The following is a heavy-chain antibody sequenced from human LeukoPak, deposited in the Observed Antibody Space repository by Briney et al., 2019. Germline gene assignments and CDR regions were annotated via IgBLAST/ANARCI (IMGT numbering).Heavy chain of an antibody. CDR1: GYTFTIYG. D-gene: IGHD6-13*01. Sequence: ASVKVSCKASGYTFTIYGISWVRQAPGQGLEWMGWISVYNGHTNYAQKLQGRVTMTTDTSTGTAYMELRSLRSDDTAVYYCARDYGSIAAAGTHDYWGQGTLVTVSS. CDR3: ARDYGSIAAAGTHDY. V-gene: IGHV1-18*04. J-gene: IGHJ4*02. CDR2: ISVYNGHT.